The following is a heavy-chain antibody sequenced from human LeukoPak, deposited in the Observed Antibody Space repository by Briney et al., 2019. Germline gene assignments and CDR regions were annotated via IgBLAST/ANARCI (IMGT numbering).Heavy chain of an antibody. Sequence: SQTLSLTCTVSGGSISSGGYYWSRIRQHPGKGLEWIGYSYYSGSTYYNPSLKSRVTISVDTSKNQFSLKLSSVTAADTAVYYCAREKGDSTSSTDAFDIWGQGTMVTVSS. J-gene: IGHJ3*02. V-gene: IGHV4-31*03. CDR2: SYYSGST. D-gene: IGHD2-2*01. CDR1: GGSISSGGYY. CDR3: AREKGDSTSSTDAFDI.